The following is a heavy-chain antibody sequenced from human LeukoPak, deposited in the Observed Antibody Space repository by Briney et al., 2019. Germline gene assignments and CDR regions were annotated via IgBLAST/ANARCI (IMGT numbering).Heavy chain of an antibody. V-gene: IGHV3-23*01. CDR3: AKVQMSTGWTFDF. CDR2: IDGSGDNR. CDR1: GFTFKNYA. D-gene: IGHD2-2*01. J-gene: IGHJ4*02. Sequence: GGSLRLSCAASGFTFKNYAMSWVRQAPGKGLEWVSSIDGSGDNRYYADSVKGRFTISRDNSGNTLYLQLRGLGAEDTATYYCAKVQMSTGWTFDFWGQGSLVTVSS.